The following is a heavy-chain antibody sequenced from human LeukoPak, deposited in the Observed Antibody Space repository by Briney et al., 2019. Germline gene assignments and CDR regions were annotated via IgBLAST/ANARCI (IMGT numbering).Heavy chain of an antibody. D-gene: IGHD5-18*01. V-gene: IGHV1-69*13. J-gene: IGHJ4*02. CDR3: ARQRDTAMVPFDY. Sequence: GASVKVSCKASGGTFSSYAISWVRQAPGQGLEWMGGIIPIFGTANYAQKFQGRVTITADESTSTVYMELSSLRSEDTAVYYCARQRDTAMVPFDYWGQGTLVTVSS. CDR1: GGTFSSYA. CDR2: IIPIFGTA.